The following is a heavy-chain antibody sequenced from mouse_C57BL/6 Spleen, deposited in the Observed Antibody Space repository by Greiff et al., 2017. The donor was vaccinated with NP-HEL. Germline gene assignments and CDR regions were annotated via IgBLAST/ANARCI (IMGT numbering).Heavy chain of an antibody. CDR2: IYPRSGNT. Sequence: QVQLQQSGAELARPGASVKLSCKASGYTFTSYGISWVKQRTGQGLEWIGEIYPRSGNTYYNEKFKGKATLTADKSSSTAYMELRSLTSEDSAVYFCARSRYDGYLLAGDFDVWGTGTTVTVSS. CDR1: GYTFTSYG. J-gene: IGHJ1*03. V-gene: IGHV1-81*01. D-gene: IGHD2-3*01. CDR3: ARSRYDGYLLAGDFDV.